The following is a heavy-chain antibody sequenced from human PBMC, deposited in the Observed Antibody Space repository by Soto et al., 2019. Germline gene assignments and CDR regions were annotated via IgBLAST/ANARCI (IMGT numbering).Heavy chain of an antibody. CDR1: GFTVSNNY. D-gene: IGHD5-18*01. CDR2: IYSGGYT. V-gene: IGHV3-53*01. CDR3: SKWSGYGAS. Sequence: EVQLVESGGGLIQPGGSLRLSCAVSGFTVSNNYMSWVRQAPGKGLEGVSVIYSGGYTAYGDSVKGRFTISRDNSKNTVSLQMNSLRADDTARYFCSKWSGYGASWGQGTLVIVSS. J-gene: IGHJ4*02.